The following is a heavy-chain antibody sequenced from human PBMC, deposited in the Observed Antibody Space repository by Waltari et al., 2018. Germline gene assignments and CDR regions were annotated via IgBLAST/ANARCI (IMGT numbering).Heavy chain of an antibody. CDR1: GYNFSNYW. D-gene: IGHD1-26*01. J-gene: IGHJ5*02. CDR3: ARQNGPGGAPWEGSADL. V-gene: IGHV5-51*01. CDR2: IYPDDSDT. Sequence: EVQLVQSGAEMKKPGESLKISCKGSGYNFSNYWIGWVRQMPGKGLEWMGIIYPDDSDTRYSPALQGQVTISADKSVSTAYLQWSSLKASDSAIYYCARQNGPGGAPWEGSADLWGQGILVTVSS.